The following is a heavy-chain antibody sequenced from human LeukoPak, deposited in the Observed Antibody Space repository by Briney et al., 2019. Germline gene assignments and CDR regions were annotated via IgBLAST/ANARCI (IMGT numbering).Heavy chain of an antibody. CDR2: ISSSSSYI. D-gene: IGHD3-3*01. V-gene: IGHV3-21*01. J-gene: IGHJ6*03. Sequence: PGGSLRLSCAASGFTFSSYSMNWVRQAPGKGLEWVSSISSSSSYIYYADSVKGRFTISRDNAKNSLYLQMNSLRAEDTAVYYRARAEVYDFWSGYYKGGYYMDVWGKGTTVTVSS. CDR3: ARAEVYDFWSGYYKGGYYMDV. CDR1: GFTFSSYS.